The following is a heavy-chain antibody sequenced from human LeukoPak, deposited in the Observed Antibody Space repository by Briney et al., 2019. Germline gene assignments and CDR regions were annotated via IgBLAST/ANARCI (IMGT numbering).Heavy chain of an antibody. J-gene: IGHJ1*01. CDR1: GGSFSGYY. D-gene: IGHD6-6*01. CDR2: INHSGST. CDR3: ARLLWYSSSSGHFQH. Sequence: PSETLSLTCAVYGGSFSGYYWSWIRQPPGKGLEWIGEINHSGSTNYNPSLKSRVTISVDTSKNQFSLKLSSVAAPDTAVYYCARLLWYSSSSGHFQHWRQGTLVTVPS. V-gene: IGHV4-34*01.